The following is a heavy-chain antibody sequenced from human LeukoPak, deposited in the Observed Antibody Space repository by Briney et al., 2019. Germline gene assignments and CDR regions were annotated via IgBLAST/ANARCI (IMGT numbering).Heavy chain of an antibody. CDR1: GFIFSNYW. D-gene: IGHD3-10*01. V-gene: IGHV3-74*01. CDR3: ATSSPMVRPDFDY. Sequence: PGGSLRLSCAASGFIFSNYWMHWVRQAPGKGLVWVSRIKTDGSTITYADSVKGRFTISRDNAMNTLYLQMDSLGAEDTAVYYCATSSPMVRPDFDYWGQGTLVTVSS. CDR2: IKTDGSTI. J-gene: IGHJ4*02.